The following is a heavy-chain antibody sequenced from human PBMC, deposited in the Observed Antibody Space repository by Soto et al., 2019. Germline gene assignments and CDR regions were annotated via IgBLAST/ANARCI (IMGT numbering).Heavy chain of an antibody. CDR1: GGSISSYY. V-gene: IGHV4-59*01. CDR2: IYYSGST. Sequence: KTSETLSLTCTVSGGSISSYYWSWIRQPPGKGLEWIGYIYYSGSTNYNPSLKSRVTISVDTSKNQFSLKLSSVTAADTAVYYCARDSRSGWYWFDPWGQGTLVTVSS. J-gene: IGHJ5*02. CDR3: ARDSRSGWYWFDP. D-gene: IGHD6-19*01.